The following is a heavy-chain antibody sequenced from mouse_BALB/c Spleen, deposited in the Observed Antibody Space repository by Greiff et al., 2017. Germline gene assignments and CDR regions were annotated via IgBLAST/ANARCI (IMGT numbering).Heavy chain of an antibody. D-gene: IGHD2-1*01. CDR3: ARDGNYNFDY. J-gene: IGHJ2*01. CDR1: GYTFTSYW. CDR2: INPSTGYT. V-gene: IGHV1-7*01. Sequence: VQLQQSGAELAKPGASVKMSCKASGYTFTSYWMHWVKQRPGQGLEWIGYINPSTGYTEYNQKFKVKATLTADKSSSTAYMQLSSLTSEDSAVYYCARDGNYNFDYWGQGTTLTVSS.